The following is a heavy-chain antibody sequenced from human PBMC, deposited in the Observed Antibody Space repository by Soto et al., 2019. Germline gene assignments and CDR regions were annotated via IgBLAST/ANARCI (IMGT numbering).Heavy chain of an antibody. Sequence: QVQLQQWGAGLLKPSETLSLTCAVYGGSFSGYYWTWIRQPPGTGLEWIGEINHSGSTNYNPSLKSRVTISVDPSKNQFSLKLTSVTAADTAVYYCARDQTTGVFDYWGQGTRVTVSS. V-gene: IGHV4-34*01. CDR3: ARDQTTGVFDY. J-gene: IGHJ4*02. CDR2: INHSGST. CDR1: GGSFSGYY. D-gene: IGHD1-7*01.